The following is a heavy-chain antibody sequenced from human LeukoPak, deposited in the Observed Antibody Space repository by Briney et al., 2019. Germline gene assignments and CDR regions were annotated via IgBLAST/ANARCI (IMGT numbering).Heavy chain of an antibody. D-gene: IGHD3-10*01. Sequence: GGSLRLSCAASGFTFSSYSMNWVRQAPGKGLEWVSSISSSSSYIYYADSVKGRFTISRDNAKNSLYLQMNSLRAEDTAVYYCARVWFGDICMDVWGQGTTVTVSS. CDR1: GFTFSSYS. CDR3: ARVWFGDICMDV. V-gene: IGHV3-21*01. CDR2: ISSSSSYI. J-gene: IGHJ6*02.